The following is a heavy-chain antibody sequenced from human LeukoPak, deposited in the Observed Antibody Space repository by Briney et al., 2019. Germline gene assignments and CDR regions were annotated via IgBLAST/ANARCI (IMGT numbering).Heavy chain of an antibody. CDR1: GGSISSSSYY. CDR2: IYTRGST. V-gene: IGHV4-61*02. J-gene: IGHJ5*02. D-gene: IGHD2-2*01. CDR3: ARGGAARAIGWFDP. Sequence: SETLSLTCTVSGGSISSSSYYWSWIRQPAGKGLEWIGRIYTRGSTKYTPSLKSRVTMSVDTSKNQFSLKLSSVTAADTAVYYCARGGAARAIGWFDPWGQGILVTVSS.